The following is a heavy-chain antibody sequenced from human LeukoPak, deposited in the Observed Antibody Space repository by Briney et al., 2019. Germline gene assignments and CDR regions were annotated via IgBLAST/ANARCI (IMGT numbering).Heavy chain of an antibody. CDR3: ARVERVSNWFDP. CDR1: GGSISSGGYY. J-gene: IGHJ5*02. V-gene: IGHV4-61*08. D-gene: IGHD6-13*01. Sequence: SETLSLTCTVSGGSISSGGYYWSWIRQPPGKGLEWIGYIYHSGSTYYNPSLKSRVTISVDTSKCQFSLRLTSVTAADTAVYYCARVERVSNWFDPWGQGTLVTVSS. CDR2: IYHSGST.